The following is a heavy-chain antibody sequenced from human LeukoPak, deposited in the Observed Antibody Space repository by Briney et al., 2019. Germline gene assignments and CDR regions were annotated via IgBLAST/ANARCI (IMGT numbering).Heavy chain of an antibody. CDR3: ARVNDFWSGYWSWFDP. CDR2: IMPIFGTA. V-gene: IGHV1-69*05. D-gene: IGHD3-3*01. CDR1: GGTFRCYA. Sequence: ASVKASCKASGGTFRCYAISWVRQAPGQGLEWMGGIMPIFGTANYAQKFQGRVTITTDESTSTAYMELSSLRSEDTAVYYCARVNDFWSGYWSWFDPWGQGTLVTVSS. J-gene: IGHJ5*02.